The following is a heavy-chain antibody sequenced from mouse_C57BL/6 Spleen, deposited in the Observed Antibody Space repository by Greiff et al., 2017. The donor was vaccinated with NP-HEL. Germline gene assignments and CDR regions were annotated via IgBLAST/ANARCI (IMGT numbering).Heavy chain of an antibody. Sequence: VQLQQSGPELVKPGASVKLSCKASGYTFTSYDINWVKQRPGQGLEWIGWIYPRDGSTKYNEKFKGKATLTVATSSSTAYMELHSLTSEDSAVYFCARWDYGSSDAMDYWGQGTSVTVSS. J-gene: IGHJ4*01. CDR1: GYTFTSYD. D-gene: IGHD1-1*01. CDR3: ARWDYGSSDAMDY. V-gene: IGHV1-85*01. CDR2: IYPRDGST.